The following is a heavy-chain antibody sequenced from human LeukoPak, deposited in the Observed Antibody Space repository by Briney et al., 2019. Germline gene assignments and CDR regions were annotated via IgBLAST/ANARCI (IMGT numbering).Heavy chain of an antibody. Sequence: GGSLRLSCAASGFTFSSYGMHWVRQAPGKGLEWVAVISYDGSNKYYADSVKGRFTISRDNSKNTLYLQMNSLRAEDTAVYYCARDFAGGALDYWGQGTLVTVSS. CDR1: GFTFSSYG. CDR2: ISYDGSNK. J-gene: IGHJ4*02. CDR3: ARDFAGGALDY. D-gene: IGHD3-10*01. V-gene: IGHV3-30*19.